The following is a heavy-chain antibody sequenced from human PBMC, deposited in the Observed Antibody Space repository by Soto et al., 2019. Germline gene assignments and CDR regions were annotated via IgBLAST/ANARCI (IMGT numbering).Heavy chain of an antibody. V-gene: IGHV4-4*02. Sequence: SETLSLTCAVSGGSISSSNWWSWVRQPPGKGLEWIGEIYHSGSTNYNPSLKSRVTISVDKSKNQFSLKLSSVTAADTAVYYCARDRGVGSGWYDVTDYWGQGTLVTVSS. D-gene: IGHD6-19*01. CDR2: IYHSGST. J-gene: IGHJ4*02. CDR1: GGSISSSNW. CDR3: ARDRGVGSGWYDVTDY.